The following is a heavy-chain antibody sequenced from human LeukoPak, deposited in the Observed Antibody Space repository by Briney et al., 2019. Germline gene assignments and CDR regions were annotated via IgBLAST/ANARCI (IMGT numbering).Heavy chain of an antibody. Sequence: SETLSRTWTVSGASIVSSSYYSSWIREPPGKGLEWIGSIYYSGSTYYNPSLKSRVTISVDTSKNQFSLKLSSVTAADTAVYYCARHVINGGNMDVWGKGTTVTVSS. V-gene: IGHV4-39*01. CDR1: GASIVSSSYY. CDR3: ARHVINGGNMDV. D-gene: IGHD2-15*01. CDR2: IYYSGST. J-gene: IGHJ6*03.